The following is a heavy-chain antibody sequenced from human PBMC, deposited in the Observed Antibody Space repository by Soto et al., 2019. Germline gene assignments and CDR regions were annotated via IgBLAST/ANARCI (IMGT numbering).Heavy chain of an antibody. D-gene: IGHD1-1*01. CDR3: ARATGTLRSRNCDY. Sequence: SETLSLTCSVSGGSISTVGHYWTWIRQPPGKGLEWIGSIYHTGSTYYSKSLRSRLTMSVDTSKSQSSLRLSSVTAADTAVYYCARATGTLRSRNCDYWGQGSLVTVSS. CDR1: GGSISTVGHY. J-gene: IGHJ4*02. CDR2: IYHTGST. V-gene: IGHV4-31*03.